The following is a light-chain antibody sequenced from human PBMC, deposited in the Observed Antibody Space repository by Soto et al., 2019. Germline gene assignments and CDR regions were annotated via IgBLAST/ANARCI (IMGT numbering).Light chain of an antibody. J-gene: IGKJ4*01. CDR1: QSVSNY. V-gene: IGKV3-11*01. Sequence: EIVLTQSPATLSLSPGERATLSCRASQSVSNYLSWYQQKPGQAPSLIIFDVSNRATGIPARFSGSGSGTDFTLTISSLQPEDFAVYYCHKRTNWPLTFGGGTKVEIK. CDR2: DVS. CDR3: HKRTNWPLT.